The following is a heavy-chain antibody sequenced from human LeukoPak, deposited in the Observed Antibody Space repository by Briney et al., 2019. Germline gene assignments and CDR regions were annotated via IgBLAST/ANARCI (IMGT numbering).Heavy chain of an antibody. CDR1: VYTFTGYY. V-gene: IGHV1-2*02. J-gene: IGHJ4*02. CDR2: INRNSGDA. Sequence: ASVKVSCKASVYTFTGYYIHWVRQAPGQGLEWMGWINRNSGDANYAQNFQGRVTMTRDTSISTAYMELSRLRSDETAVYYCARDGGQVGATGPFDYWGQGTLVTVSS. CDR3: ARDGGQVGATGPFDY. D-gene: IGHD1-26*01.